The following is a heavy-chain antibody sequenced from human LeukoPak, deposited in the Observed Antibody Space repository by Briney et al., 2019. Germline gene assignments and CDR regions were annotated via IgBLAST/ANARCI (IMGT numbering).Heavy chain of an antibody. J-gene: IGHJ4*02. CDR1: GFTFSSYA. CDR3: AKGGGSPIYGDYVSDY. V-gene: IGHV3-23*01. CDR2: ISGRGGST. D-gene: IGHD4-17*01. Sequence: GGSLRLSCAASGFTFSSYAMSWVGQAPGKGLEWVSAISGRGGSTYYADSVKGRFTISRDNSKNTLYLQMNSLRAEDTAVYYCAKGGGSPIYGDYVSDYWGQGTLVTVSS.